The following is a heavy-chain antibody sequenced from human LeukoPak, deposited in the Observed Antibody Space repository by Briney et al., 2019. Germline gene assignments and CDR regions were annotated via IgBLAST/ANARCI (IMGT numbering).Heavy chain of an antibody. D-gene: IGHD1-26*01. CDR2: ISGSGGST. V-gene: IGHV3-23*01. CDR1: GFTFSSYA. CDR3: AKDRGPSSGSGGMDV. J-gene: IGHJ6*02. Sequence: AGGSLRLSCAASGFTFSSYAMSWVRQAPGKGLEWVSAISGSGGSTYYADSVKGRFIISRDNSKNTLYLQMNSLRAEDTAVYYCAKDRGPSSGSGGMDVWGQGTTVTVSS.